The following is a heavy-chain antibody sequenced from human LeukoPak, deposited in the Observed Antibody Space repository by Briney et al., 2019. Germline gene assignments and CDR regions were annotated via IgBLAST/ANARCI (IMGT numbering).Heavy chain of an antibody. CDR2: INPNSGGT. CDR3: ARGYYGSGSYGDY. D-gene: IGHD3-10*01. V-gene: IGHV1-2*02. Sequence: ASVKVSCKASGYTFTGYYMHWVRQAPGQGLEWMGWINPNSGGTNYAQKFQGRVTMTRDTSISTAYMELSRLRSDDTAVYYCARGYYGSGSYGDYWGQGTLVTVSS. CDR1: GYTFTGYY. J-gene: IGHJ4*02.